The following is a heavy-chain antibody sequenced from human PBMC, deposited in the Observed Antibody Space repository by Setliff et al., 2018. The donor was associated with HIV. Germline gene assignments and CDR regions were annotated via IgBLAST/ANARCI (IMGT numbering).Heavy chain of an antibody. J-gene: IGHJ3*02. V-gene: IGHV1-69*13. D-gene: IGHD3-22*01. CDR1: GDTFSSYA. CDR3: ARGGLVDSSGYYYRSGGAFDI. CDR2: IIPIFGTA. Sequence: ASVKVSCKASGDTFSSYAISWVRQAPGQGPEWMGGIIPIFGTANYAQRFQGRVTITADESTNTVYMEVRSLRSEDTAVYYCARGGLVDSSGYYYRSGGAFDIWGQGTMVTVSS.